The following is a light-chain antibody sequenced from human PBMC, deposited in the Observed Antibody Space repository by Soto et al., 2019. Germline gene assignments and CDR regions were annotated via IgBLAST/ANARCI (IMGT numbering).Light chain of an antibody. CDR2: DAS. CDR3: QQYNKWPQT. J-gene: IGKJ1*01. V-gene: IGKV3-11*01. CDR1: QSVSSY. Sequence: EIVMTHSPATLSVSPGERATLSCRASQSVSSYLAWYQQKPGQAPRLLIYDASNRATGIPARFGGSGSGTDFTLTISSLEPEDIAVYYCQQYNKWPQTFGQGTKVDNK.